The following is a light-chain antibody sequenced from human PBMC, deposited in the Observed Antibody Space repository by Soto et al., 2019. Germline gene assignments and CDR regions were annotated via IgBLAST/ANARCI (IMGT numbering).Light chain of an antibody. CDR2: GNS. V-gene: IGLV1-40*01. J-gene: IGLJ1*01. CDR3: RSYDSSLRGGV. CDR1: SSNIGAGYD. Sequence: QSVLTQPPSVSGAPGQRVTISCTGSSSNIGAGYDVHWYQQLPGTAPKLLIYGNSNRPSGVPDRFSGSKSGTSASLAITGLQAEDEADYYCRSYDSSLRGGVFGTGTKLTVL.